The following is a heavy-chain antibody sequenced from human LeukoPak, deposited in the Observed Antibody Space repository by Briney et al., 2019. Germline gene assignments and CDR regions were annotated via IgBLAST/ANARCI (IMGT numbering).Heavy chain of an antibody. V-gene: IGHV1-18*01. J-gene: IGHJ4*02. Sequence: GASVKVSCKASGYTFTSYGITWLRQAPGQGLEWVGWVSLYNGNTNYARRLQGRVTMTTDTSTSTAYMELRSLRSDDTAVYYCARDRDNVWGSYLHPDSGGQGTLVTVSS. CDR1: GYTFTSYG. D-gene: IGHD3-16*02. CDR2: VSLYNGNT. CDR3: ARDRDNVWGSYLHPDS.